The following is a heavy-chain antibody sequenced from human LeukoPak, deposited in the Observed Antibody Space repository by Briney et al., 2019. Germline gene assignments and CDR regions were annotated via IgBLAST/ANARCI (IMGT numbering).Heavy chain of an antibody. J-gene: IGHJ6*03. CDR3: ARDSYYYDSRGYYPYYYYYYMDV. CDR1: GFTFSSYA. Sequence: GGSLRLSCAASGFTFSSYAIHWVRQAPGKGLEWVAVISYDGNNRYFAESVKGRFTISRDSSKNTLYLQMSSLRAEDTAVYYCARDSYYYDSRGYYPYYYYYYMDVWGEGTTVTVSS. CDR2: ISYDGNNR. V-gene: IGHV3-30-3*01. D-gene: IGHD3-22*01.